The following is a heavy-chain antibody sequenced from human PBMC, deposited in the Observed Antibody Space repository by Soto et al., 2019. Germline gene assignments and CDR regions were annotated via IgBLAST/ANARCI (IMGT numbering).Heavy chain of an antibody. J-gene: IGHJ4*02. CDR2: ISGSGGST. D-gene: IGHD3-3*02. Sequence: EVQLLESGGGWVQPGGSPRLSCAASRFTFSGYSMSWVRQAPGKGLEWVSGISGSGGSTYYADSVKGRFTISRDNSESTLFLQMNSLRAEDTALYYCAKSYGDTWKHYYFDYWGQGTLVTVSS. CDR1: RFTFSGYS. CDR3: AKSYGDTWKHYYFDY. V-gene: IGHV3-23*01.